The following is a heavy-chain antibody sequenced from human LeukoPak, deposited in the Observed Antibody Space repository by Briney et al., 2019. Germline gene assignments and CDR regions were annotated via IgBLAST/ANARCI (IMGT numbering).Heavy chain of an antibody. V-gene: IGHV1-8*03. CDR2: MNPNSGNT. J-gene: IGHJ6*03. Sequence: ASVKVSCKASGYTFTSYDINWVRQATGQGLEWMGWMNPNSGNTGYAQKFQGRVTITRNTSISTAYMELSSLRSEDTAVSYCAGAFSYGKVVPAAIFGYYYYYMDVWGKGTTFTVSS. CDR1: GYTFTSYD. CDR3: AGAFSYGKVVPAAIFGYYYYYMDV. D-gene: IGHD2-2*02.